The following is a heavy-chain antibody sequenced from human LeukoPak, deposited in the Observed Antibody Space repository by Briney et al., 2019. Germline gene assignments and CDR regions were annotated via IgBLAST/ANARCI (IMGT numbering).Heavy chain of an antibody. J-gene: IGHJ5*02. V-gene: IGHV4-59*01. CDR3: ARVFYGSGRGNWFDP. D-gene: IGHD3-10*01. CDR1: GGSISSYY. Sequence: SETLSLTCTVSGGSISSYYWSWIRQPPGKGLEWIGYIYYSGSTNYNPSLKSRVTISVDTSKNQFSLKLSSVTAADTAVYCCARVFYGSGRGNWFDPWGQGTLVTVSS. CDR2: IYYSGST.